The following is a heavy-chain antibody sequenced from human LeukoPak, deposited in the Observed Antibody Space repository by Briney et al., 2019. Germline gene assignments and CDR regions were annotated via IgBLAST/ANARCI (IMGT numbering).Heavy chain of an antibody. D-gene: IGHD3-22*01. CDR1: GFTFGDYA. CDR2: IRSKAYGGTT. CDR3: TRGPMIVVVIAALFDY. V-gene: IGHV3-49*04. Sequence: GGSLRLSCTASGFTFGDYAMSWVRQAPGKGLERVGFIRSKAYGGTTEYAASVKGRFTISRDDSKSIAYLQMNSLKTEDTAVYYCTRGPMIVVVIAALFDYWGQGTLVTVSS. J-gene: IGHJ4*02.